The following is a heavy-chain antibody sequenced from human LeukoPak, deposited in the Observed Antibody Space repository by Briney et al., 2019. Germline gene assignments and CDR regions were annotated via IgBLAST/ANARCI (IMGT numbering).Heavy chain of an antibody. V-gene: IGHV1-46*01. D-gene: IGHD3-9*01. CDR2: INPSGGST. CDR3: ARDLRPSNTYYDILTGSSAGFDP. J-gene: IGHJ5*02. CDR1: GYTFTGYY. Sequence: ASVKVSCKASGYTFTGYYMHWVRQAPGQGLEWMGIINPSGGSTSYAQKFQGRVTMTRDTSTSTVYMELSSLRSEDTAVYYCARDLRPSNTYYDILTGSSAGFDPWGQGTLVTVSS.